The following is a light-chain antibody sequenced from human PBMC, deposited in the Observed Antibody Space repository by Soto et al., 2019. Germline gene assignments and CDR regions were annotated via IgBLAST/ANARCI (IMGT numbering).Light chain of an antibody. CDR3: QKYSSLPV. V-gene: IGKV1-27*01. CDR1: QGIRNF. Sequence: DIQMPQSPTSLSASVGDRVTITCRASQGIRNFVAWYQQKQGKAPKLLIYAASTLQSGVPSRFSGSGSGTDFTLTINSLQPEDVATYYCQKYSSLPVFGPGTKVEIK. J-gene: IGKJ3*01. CDR2: AAS.